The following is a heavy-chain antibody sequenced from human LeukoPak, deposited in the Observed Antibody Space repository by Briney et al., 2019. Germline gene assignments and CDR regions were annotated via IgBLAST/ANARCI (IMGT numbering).Heavy chain of an antibody. CDR3: ARGAVQNPIAARPWSKNNWFDP. J-gene: IGHJ5*02. D-gene: IGHD6-6*01. V-gene: IGHV4-34*01. CDR1: GGSFSGYY. Sequence: SETLSLTCAVYGGSFSGYYWSWIRQPPGKGLEWIGEINHSGSTNYNPSLKSRVTISVDTSKNQFSLKLSSVTAADTAVYYCARGAVQNPIAARPWSKNNWFDPWGQGTLVTVSS. CDR2: INHSGST.